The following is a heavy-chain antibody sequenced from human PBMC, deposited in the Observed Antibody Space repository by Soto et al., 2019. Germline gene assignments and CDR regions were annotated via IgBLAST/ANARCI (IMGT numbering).Heavy chain of an antibody. D-gene: IGHD6-19*01. CDR1: GFTFSSYA. J-gene: IGHJ1*01. Sequence: EVQLLESGGGLVQPGGSLRLSCAASGFTFSSYAMSWVRQAPGKGLEWVSAISGSGGSTYYADSVKGRFTISRDNSKNTMGLRMNSRRAEDRAVYYCAKDRYGAVAGTIQGYFRHWGQGTLVTVAS. V-gene: IGHV3-23*01. CDR2: ISGSGGST. CDR3: AKDRYGAVAGTIQGYFRH.